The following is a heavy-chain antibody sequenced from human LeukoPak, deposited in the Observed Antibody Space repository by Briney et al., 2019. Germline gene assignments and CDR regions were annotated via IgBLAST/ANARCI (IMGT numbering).Heavy chain of an antibody. J-gene: IGHJ3*02. CDR2: IYPGDSDT. Sequence: GESLKITCKGSGYSFISYWIGWVRQMRGKGLEWMGIIYPGDSDTRYSPSFQGQVTISADKSISTAYLQWSSLKASDTAMYYCARPRIVGAVEAFDIWGQGTMVTVSS. V-gene: IGHV5-51*01. D-gene: IGHD1-26*01. CDR3: ARPRIVGAVEAFDI. CDR1: GYSFISYW.